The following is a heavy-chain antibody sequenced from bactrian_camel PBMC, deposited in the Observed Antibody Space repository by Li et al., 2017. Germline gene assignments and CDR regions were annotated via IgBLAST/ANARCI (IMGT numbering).Heavy chain of an antibody. D-gene: IGHD3*01. CDR3: AADYCRFKVDNLYRY. V-gene: IGHV3S28*01. J-gene: IGHJ4*01. CDR2: FYSSGGAT. CDR1: KDTYSSSNC. Sequence: QLVESGGGSVLAGGSLSVSCLASKDTYSSSNCVGWFRQAPGKECEGVARFYSSGGATVYADSVSRRFTISQDNAKNIVSLQMNSLKPEDTAMYYCAADYCRFKVDNLYRYWGRGTQVTVS.